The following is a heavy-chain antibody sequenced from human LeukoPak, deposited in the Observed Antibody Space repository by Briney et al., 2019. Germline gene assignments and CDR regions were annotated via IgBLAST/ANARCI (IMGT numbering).Heavy chain of an antibody. CDR3: ATEKDRIAAAGTKSDAFDI. CDR2: INPNSGGT. J-gene: IGHJ3*02. Sequence: ASVKVSCKASGYTFTGYYMQWLRQAPGQGLEWMGRINPNSGGTNYAQKFQGRVTMTRDTSISTAYMELSRLRSDDTAVYYCATEKDRIAAAGTKSDAFDIWGQGTMVTVSS. D-gene: IGHD6-13*01. V-gene: IGHV1-2*06. CDR1: GYTFTGYY.